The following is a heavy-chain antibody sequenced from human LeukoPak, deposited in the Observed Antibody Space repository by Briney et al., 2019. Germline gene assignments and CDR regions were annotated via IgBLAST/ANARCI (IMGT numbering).Heavy chain of an antibody. CDR1: GFTFSSYA. D-gene: IGHD2-15*01. CDR3: ASRGGRNWFDP. J-gene: IGHJ5*02. CDR2: ISSSSSYI. Sequence: GGSLRLSCAASGFTFSSYAMNWVRQAPGKGLEWVSSISSSSSYIYYADSVKGRFTISRDNAKNSLYLQMNSLRAEDTAVYYCASRGGRNWFDPWGQGTLVTVSS. V-gene: IGHV3-21*01.